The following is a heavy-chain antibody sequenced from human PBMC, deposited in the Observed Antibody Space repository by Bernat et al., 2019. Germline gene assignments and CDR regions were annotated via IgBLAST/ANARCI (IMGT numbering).Heavy chain of an antibody. CDR3: AADKHGSGSHYYYGMDV. V-gene: IGHV1-58*02. Sequence: QMQLVQSGPEVKKPGTSVKVSCKASGFTFTSSAMQWVRQARGQRLEWIGWIVVGSGNTNYAQKFQERVTITRDMSTSTVYMELSSLRSEDTAVYYCAADKHGSGSHYYYGMDVWGQGTTVTVSS. D-gene: IGHD3-10*01. CDR2: IVVGSGNT. CDR1: GFTFTSSA. J-gene: IGHJ6*02.